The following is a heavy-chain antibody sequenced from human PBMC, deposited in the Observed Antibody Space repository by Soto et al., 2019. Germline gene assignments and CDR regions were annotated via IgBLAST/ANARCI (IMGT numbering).Heavy chain of an antibody. Sequence: GGSLRLSSAASGFNFRNSPMTWVRQAPGQGLEYVSSITSSGEQTFYADSVKGRFAISRDNSKNTLFLEMSSLRPEDTAVYYCVKDNLHSGSYENWYFDLWGRGTLVTVSS. J-gene: IGHJ2*01. CDR1: GFNFRNSP. CDR2: ITSSGEQT. CDR3: VKDNLHSGSYENWYFDL. D-gene: IGHD1-26*01. V-gene: IGHV3-23*01.